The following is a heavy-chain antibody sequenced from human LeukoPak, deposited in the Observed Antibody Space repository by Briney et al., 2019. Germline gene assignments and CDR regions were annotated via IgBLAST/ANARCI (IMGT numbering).Heavy chain of an antibody. CDR3: AREASLTYYFDY. CDR1: GGSISSYY. CDR2: IYYSGST. D-gene: IGHD1-14*01. J-gene: IGHJ4*02. Sequence: SETLSLTCTVSGGSISSYYWSWIRQPPGKGLEWIGYIYYSGSTNYNPSLMSRVTISVDTSKNQFSLQLTSVTAADTAVYYCAREASLTYYFDYWGQGTLVTVSS. V-gene: IGHV4-59*01.